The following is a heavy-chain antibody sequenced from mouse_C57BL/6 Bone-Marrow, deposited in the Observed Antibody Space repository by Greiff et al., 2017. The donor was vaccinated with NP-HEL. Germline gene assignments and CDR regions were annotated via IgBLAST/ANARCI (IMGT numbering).Heavy chain of an antibody. CDR3: ARRGRDYDDFDV. Sequence: EVQRVESGGGLVQPGESLKLSCESNEYEFPSHDMSWVRKTPEKRLELVATISSGGSYTYYPDSVKGRFTISRDNAKNTLYLQMSSLKSEDTAMYYCARRGRDYDDFDVWGTGTTVTVSS. CDR2: ISSGGSYT. J-gene: IGHJ1*03. D-gene: IGHD2-4*01. CDR1: EYEFPSHD. V-gene: IGHV5-2*01.